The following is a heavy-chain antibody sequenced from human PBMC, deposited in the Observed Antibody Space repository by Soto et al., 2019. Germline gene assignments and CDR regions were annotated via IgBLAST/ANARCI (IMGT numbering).Heavy chain of an antibody. V-gene: IGHV4-39*01. Sequence: SETLSLTCTVSGDSITSTTYYWGWIRQPPGKGLEWIGSMSYSGTTYYNPSLKSRVTISADTSNQFSLKLTSVTAADTAVYYCARTNQMHSYIIDYRGQGTLVTVSS. CDR3: ARTNQMHSYIIDY. CDR2: MSYSGTT. D-gene: IGHD2-2*01. J-gene: IGHJ4*02. CDR1: GDSITSTTYY.